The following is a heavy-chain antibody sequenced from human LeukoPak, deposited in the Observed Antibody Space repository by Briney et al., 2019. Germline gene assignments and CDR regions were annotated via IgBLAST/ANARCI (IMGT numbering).Heavy chain of an antibody. CDR2: IYPGDSDT. D-gene: IGHD2-15*01. Sequence: GESLKISCKGSGYSFTSYWIGWVRPMPGKGLEWMGIIYPGDSDTRYSPSFQGQVTISADKSISTAYLQWSSLKASDTAMYYCARHFCSGGSCYYVDYWGQGTLVTVSS. CDR3: ARHFCSGGSCYYVDY. V-gene: IGHV5-51*01. J-gene: IGHJ4*02. CDR1: GYSFTSYW.